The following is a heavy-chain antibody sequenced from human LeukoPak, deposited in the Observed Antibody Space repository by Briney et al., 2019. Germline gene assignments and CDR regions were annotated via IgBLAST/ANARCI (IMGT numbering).Heavy chain of an antibody. J-gene: IGHJ4*02. D-gene: IGHD2-15*01. CDR2: IRQDGSEK. Sequence: PGGSLRLSCAASGFTLANYWMSWVRQAPGKGLEWVANIRQDGSEKFYVDSVKGRFTISRDDDKSSLYLQMNSLRGEDTAVYFCARVGGSWELLLWGQGTLVTVS. CDR3: ARVGGSWELLL. CDR1: GFTLANYW. V-gene: IGHV3-7*01.